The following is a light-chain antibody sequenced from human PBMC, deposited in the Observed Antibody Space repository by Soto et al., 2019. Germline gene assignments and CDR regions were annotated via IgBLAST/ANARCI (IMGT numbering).Light chain of an antibody. CDR3: HHYET. CDR2: GAS. V-gene: IGKV3-20*01. J-gene: IGKJ1*01. CDR1: QSVSSNY. Sequence: EIVLTQSPGILSLSPGERATLSCRASQSVSSNYLAWYQQKPGQAPRLLIFGASSRATGIPERFSGSGSGTDFTLTISRLEPEDFTVYYCHHYETFGQGTKVEIK.